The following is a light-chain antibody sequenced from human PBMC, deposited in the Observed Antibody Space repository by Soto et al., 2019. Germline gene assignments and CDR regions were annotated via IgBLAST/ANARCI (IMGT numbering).Light chain of an antibody. CDR3: QQYGSSPGT. Sequence: EVVLTQSPGTLSLSPGERATLSCRASQSVNNNYLAWYQQKPGQAPRLLIHRIAIRATGIPDRFGGSGSGADFILTISRVEPDDFAVYYCQQYGSSPGTFGQGTRLEIK. CDR2: RIA. J-gene: IGKJ5*01. CDR1: QSVNNNY. V-gene: IGKV3-20*01.